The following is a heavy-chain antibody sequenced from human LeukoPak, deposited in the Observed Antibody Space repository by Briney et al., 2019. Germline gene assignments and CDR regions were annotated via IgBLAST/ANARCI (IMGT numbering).Heavy chain of an antibody. Sequence: SETLSLTCAVYGGSFSGYYWSWIRQPPGKGLEWIGEINHSGSTNYNPSLKSRVTISVDTSKNQFSLKLSSVTAADTAVYYCARGGWSQFDYWGQGTLVTVSS. CDR3: ARGGWSQFDY. J-gene: IGHJ4*02. CDR2: INHSGST. CDR1: GGSFSGYY. V-gene: IGHV4-34*01.